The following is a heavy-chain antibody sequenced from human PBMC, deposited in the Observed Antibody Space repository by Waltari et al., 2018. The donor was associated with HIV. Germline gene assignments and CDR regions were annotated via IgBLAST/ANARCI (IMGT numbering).Heavy chain of an antibody. D-gene: IGHD7-27*01. V-gene: IGHV3-48*01. CDR1: GFTFSNYT. Sequence: EVQLVESGGGLVQPGGSLRLSCAASGFTFSNYTMNWVRQDPGNGMEWVSYISRSSSSIFYADSVKGRFTISRDNAKNSLYLQMNSLRVEDTAVYYCARDINGGWGYWGQGTLVTVAS. CDR3: ARDINGGWGY. CDR2: ISRSSSSI. J-gene: IGHJ4*02.